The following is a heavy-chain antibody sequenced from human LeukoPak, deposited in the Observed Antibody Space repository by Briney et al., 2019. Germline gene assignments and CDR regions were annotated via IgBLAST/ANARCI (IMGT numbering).Heavy chain of an antibody. J-gene: IGHJ3*02. CDR1: GYTFTGYY. D-gene: IGHD3-3*01. CDR2: INPNSGGT. Sequence: ASVKVSCKASGYTFTGYYMHWVRQAPGQGLEWMGWINPNSGGTNYAQKLQGRVTMTTDTSTSTAYMELRSLRSDDTAVYYCARVLRFLEWLLARDAFDIWGQGTMVTVSS. CDR3: ARVLRFLEWLLARDAFDI. V-gene: IGHV1-2*02.